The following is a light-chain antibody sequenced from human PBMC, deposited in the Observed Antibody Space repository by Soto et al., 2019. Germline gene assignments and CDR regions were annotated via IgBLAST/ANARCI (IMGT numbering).Light chain of an antibody. CDR1: QDISNY. V-gene: IGKV1-33*01. CDR2: DAS. CDR3: QQYYNVPIT. Sequence: DIQMTRSPSSLSASVCDRVTITCQASQDISNYLNWYQQRPGKAPKLLILDASSLDTGVPSRFSGSGSGTDFTFTISSLQSEDIATYYCQQYYNVPITFGQGTRLEIK. J-gene: IGKJ5*01.